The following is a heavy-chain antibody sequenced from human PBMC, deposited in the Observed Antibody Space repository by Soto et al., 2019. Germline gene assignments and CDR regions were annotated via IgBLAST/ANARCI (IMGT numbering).Heavy chain of an antibody. Sequence: SSRGAGGKFIDYGIRCVLKTTGKGLEGVGGIIPIYGTANYAQKFQGRVTITADESTSAAYMELSSLRSEDTAVYYFAIVRTYCSGGSCLTCLAPWGQGTPVPVSP. V-gene: IGHV1-69*01. CDR1: GGKFIDYG. CDR3: AIVRTYCSGGSCLTCLAP. D-gene: IGHD2-15*01. CDR2: IIPIYGTA. J-gene: IGHJ5*02.